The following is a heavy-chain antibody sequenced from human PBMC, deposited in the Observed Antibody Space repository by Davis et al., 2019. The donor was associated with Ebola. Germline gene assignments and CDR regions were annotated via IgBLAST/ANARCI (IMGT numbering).Heavy chain of an antibody. CDR1: GDTFSSFA. CDR2: IIPMFRSP. Sequence: AASVKVSCKASGDTFSSFAVSWVRLAPGRGLEWMGGIIPMFRSPKYAEKFLDRITITADESTRTVYMELRSLRPEDTAVYFCARGRTGYYYDSSDSPTWFDPWGQGTQVTVSS. V-gene: IGHV1-69*13. J-gene: IGHJ5*02. D-gene: IGHD3-22*01. CDR3: ARGRTGYYYDSSDSPTWFDP.